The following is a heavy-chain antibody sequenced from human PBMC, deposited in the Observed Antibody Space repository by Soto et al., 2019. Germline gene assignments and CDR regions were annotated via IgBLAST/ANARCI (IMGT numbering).Heavy chain of an antibody. CDR1: GFTFSTYG. CDR2: ISNDGDNR. J-gene: IGHJ5*02. CDR3: ARDGAAAGHNWFDP. D-gene: IGHD6-13*01. V-gene: IGHV3-30*03. Sequence: QVHLVESGGGVVQPGRSLRLSCAASGFTFSTYGMHWVRQAPGKGLEWMAVISNDGDNRYYADSVRGRFIISRDNSKNTLYLQMNSLRDGDTGLYYCARDGAAAGHNWFDPWGQGTLVFVSS.